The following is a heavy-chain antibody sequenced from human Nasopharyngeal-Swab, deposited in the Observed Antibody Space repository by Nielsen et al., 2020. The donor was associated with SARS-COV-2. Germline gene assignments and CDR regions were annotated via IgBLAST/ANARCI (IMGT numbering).Heavy chain of an antibody. D-gene: IGHD6-19*01. CDR3: ARIAVAGHNWFDP. Sequence: WIRQSPSRGLEWLGRTYYRSKWYNDYAVSVKSRITINPDTSKNQLSLQLNSVTPEDTAVYYCARIAVAGHNWFDPWGQGTLVTVSS. V-gene: IGHV6-1*01. J-gene: IGHJ5*02. CDR2: TYYRSKWYN.